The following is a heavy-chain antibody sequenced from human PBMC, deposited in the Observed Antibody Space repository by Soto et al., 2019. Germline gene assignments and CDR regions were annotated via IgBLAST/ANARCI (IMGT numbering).Heavy chain of an antibody. CDR1: GGSISSSSYY. D-gene: IGHD5-18*01. CDR3: GRHLPPGGYSYGRSYGMDV. CDR2: IYYSGST. Sequence: SETLSLTCTVSGGSISSSSYYWGWIRQPPGKGLEWIGSIYYSGSTYYNPSLKSRVTISVDTSKNQFSLKLSSVTAADTAVYYCGRHLPPGGYSYGRSYGMDVWGQGTTVTVSS. V-gene: IGHV4-39*01. J-gene: IGHJ6*02.